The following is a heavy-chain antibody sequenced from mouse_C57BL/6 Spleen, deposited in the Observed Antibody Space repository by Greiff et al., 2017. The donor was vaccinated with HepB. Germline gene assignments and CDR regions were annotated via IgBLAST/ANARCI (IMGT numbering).Heavy chain of an antibody. CDR1: GYTFTDYY. D-gene: IGHD1-1*01. CDR3: AREYYGSSYDY. CDR2: INPNNGGT. Sequence: EVQLQQSGPELVKPGASVKISCKASGYTFTDYYMNWVKQSHGKSLEWIRDINPNNGGTSYNQKFKGKATLTVDKSSSTAYMELRSLTSEDSAVYYCAREYYGSSYDYWGQGTTLTVSS. J-gene: IGHJ2*01. V-gene: IGHV1-26*01.